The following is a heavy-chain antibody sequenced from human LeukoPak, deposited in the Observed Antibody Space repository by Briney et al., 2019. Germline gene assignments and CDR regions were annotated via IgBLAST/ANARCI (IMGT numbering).Heavy chain of an antibody. CDR2: IGTSGGDI. CDR1: GFTFSNYV. D-gene: IGHD5-12*01. V-gene: IGHV3-23*01. J-gene: IGHJ4*02. Sequence: PGGSLRLSCAASGFTFSNYVMIWVRQAPGKGLEWVSIIGTSGGDIHYADSVKGRFTISRDNSKNTLYLQMNSLRAEDTAVYYCAKDLWVAAWIPFDYWGQGTLVTVSS. CDR3: AKDLWVAAWIPFDY.